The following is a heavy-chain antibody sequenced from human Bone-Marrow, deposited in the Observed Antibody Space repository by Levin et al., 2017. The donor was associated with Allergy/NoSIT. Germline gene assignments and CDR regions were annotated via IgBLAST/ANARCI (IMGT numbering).Heavy chain of an antibody. J-gene: IGHJ6*03. V-gene: IGHV3-13*04. CDR3: ARVAGYFYMDV. Sequence: GASVKVSCAASGFTFSRYDMHWVRQATGKGLEWVSGIGVGGEPYYPVSVKGRFTISREDAKNSLSLQMNSLRAGDTAVYYCARVAGYFYMDVWGKGTTVTVS. D-gene: IGHD6-19*01. CDR2: IGVGGEP. CDR1: GFTFSRYD.